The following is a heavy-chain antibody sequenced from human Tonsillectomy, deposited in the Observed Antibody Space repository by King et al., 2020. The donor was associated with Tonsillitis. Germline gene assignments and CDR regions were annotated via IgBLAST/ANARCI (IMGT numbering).Heavy chain of an antibody. CDR2: INHSGST. CDR3: ARGGDSSGYKDAFDI. J-gene: IGHJ3*02. Sequence: VQLQQWGAGLLKPSETLSLTCGVYGGSFSGYYWSWIRQPPGKGLEWIGEINHSGSTNYNPSLKSRVTISLDTSKIQFSLKLNSVTAADTAVYYCARGGDSSGYKDAFDIWGQGTMVTVSS. V-gene: IGHV4-34*01. D-gene: IGHD3-22*01. CDR1: GGSFSGYY.